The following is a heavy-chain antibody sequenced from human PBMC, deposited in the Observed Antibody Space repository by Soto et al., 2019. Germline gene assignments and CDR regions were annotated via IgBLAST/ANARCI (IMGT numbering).Heavy chain of an antibody. D-gene: IGHD6-19*01. V-gene: IGHV3-23*04. CDR2: ISGSGGST. CDR3: AKDATAYRWLGSGECFQQ. Sequence: EVQLVESGGGLVQPGGSLRLSCAASGFTFSSYAMSWVRQAPGKGLEWVSAISGSGGSTYYADSVKGRFTISRDNPKNTLYRQIHSLRAEDTDVYYCAKDATAYRWLGSGECFQQWGPGNLVAVS. J-gene: IGHJ1*01. CDR1: GFTFSSYA.